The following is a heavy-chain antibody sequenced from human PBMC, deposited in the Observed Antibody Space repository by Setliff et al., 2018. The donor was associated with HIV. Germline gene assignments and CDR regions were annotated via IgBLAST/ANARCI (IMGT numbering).Heavy chain of an antibody. CDR2: IYSGRKT. CDR3: ARDPLYGTGYYSDAFDI. CDR1: GFTVSSNY. J-gene: IGHJ3*02. V-gene: IGHV3-66*02. D-gene: IGHD3-22*01. Sequence: ESLKISCAGYGFTVSSNYMSWVRQAPGKGLEWVSVIYSGRKTYYGDSVKGRFTISRDNSKNTLYLQMRDLRPDDTAVYYCARDPLYGTGYYSDAFDIWGQGTMVTVSS.